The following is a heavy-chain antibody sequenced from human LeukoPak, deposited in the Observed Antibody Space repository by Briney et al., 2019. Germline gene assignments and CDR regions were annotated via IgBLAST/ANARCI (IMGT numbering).Heavy chain of an antibody. Sequence: GSLRLSCAASGFTVSSNYMSWVRQAPGKGLEWVSVIYSGGSTYYADSVKGRFTISRDKSKNTLYLQMNSLRAEDTAVYYCAKGDYYDILTGYYPRTVDYWGQGTLVTVSS. D-gene: IGHD3-9*01. J-gene: IGHJ4*02. CDR2: IYSGGST. CDR3: AKGDYYDILTGYYPRTVDY. V-gene: IGHV3-53*05. CDR1: GFTVSSNY.